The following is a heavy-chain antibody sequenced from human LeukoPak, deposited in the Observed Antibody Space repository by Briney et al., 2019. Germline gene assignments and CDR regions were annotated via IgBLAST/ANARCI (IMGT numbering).Heavy chain of an antibody. CDR2: IWYDGGNK. CDR3: AKGGMQLWSNPVHY. J-gene: IGHJ4*02. Sequence: PGGSLRLSCAASGITFSDYGMHWVRQAPGKGLEWVAVIWYDGGNKYYADSVKGRFTISRDNSKNTLYLQMHSLRAEDTAVYYCAKGGMQLWSNPVHYCGQGTLVTVSS. D-gene: IGHD5-18*01. V-gene: IGHV3-33*06. CDR1: GITFSDYG.